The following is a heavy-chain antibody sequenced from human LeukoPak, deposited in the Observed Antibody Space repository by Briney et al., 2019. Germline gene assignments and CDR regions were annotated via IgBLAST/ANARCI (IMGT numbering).Heavy chain of an antibody. V-gene: IGHV1-2*02. CDR3: ARGYPNYYGP. CDR1: GNTFTDYY. J-gene: IGHJ3*01. D-gene: IGHD3-10*01. CDR2: INTNSGGT. Sequence: AASVKVPCKASGNTFTDYYLHRVRQAPGQGLEWMGWINTNSGGTRYAQKFQGRVTMTRDTSISTAYLELSGLTSDDTAVYYCARGYPNYYGPWGQGTTVTVSS.